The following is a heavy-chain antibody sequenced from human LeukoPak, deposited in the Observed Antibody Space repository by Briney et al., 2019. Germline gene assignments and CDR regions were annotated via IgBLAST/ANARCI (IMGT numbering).Heavy chain of an antibody. V-gene: IGHV4-34*01. CDR1: GGSFSSYY. CDR3: ARGLESGNSRKGRYFYIDV. CDR2: INHSGST. D-gene: IGHD4-23*01. Sequence: SESLSLTCAVYGGSFSSYYWSWIRQPPGKGLEWVGDINHSGSTKYNPSLKKRLTISVDTSNNQSSLKLISVTAADTAVYYCARGLESGNSRKGRYFYIDVGGKGTTVTVS. J-gene: IGHJ6*03.